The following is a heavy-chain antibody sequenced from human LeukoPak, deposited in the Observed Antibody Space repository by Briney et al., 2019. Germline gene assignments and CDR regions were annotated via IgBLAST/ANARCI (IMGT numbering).Heavy chain of an antibody. CDR2: ISAYTGNA. V-gene: IGHV1-18*01. CDR3: ARYRLSDSPINWFDP. D-gene: IGHD3-22*01. Sequence: ASVKVSCKASGYSFSSFGITWVRQAPGQGLEWMGWISAYTGNAEYAQKFQGRVTLTTDTSTNTAYMALGSLMSDDTAVYYCARYRLSDSPINWFDPWGQGTLVTVSS. J-gene: IGHJ5*02. CDR1: GYSFSSFG.